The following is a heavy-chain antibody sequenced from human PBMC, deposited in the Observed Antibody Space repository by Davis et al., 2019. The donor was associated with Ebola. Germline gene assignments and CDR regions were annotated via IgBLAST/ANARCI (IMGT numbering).Heavy chain of an antibody. V-gene: IGHV3-30*02. J-gene: IGHJ4*02. D-gene: IGHD2-2*01. CDR2: IRYDGNNK. CDR3: AKGDCDSTSCLGAIDY. Sequence: PGGSLRLSCVASGFSFSRYGMHWVRQAPGKGLEWLAFIRYDGNNKYYGDSVKGRFTISRDNSRNTLYVQMNSLRAEDTAVYYCAKGDCDSTSCLGAIDYWGQGTLVSVSS. CDR1: GFSFSRYG.